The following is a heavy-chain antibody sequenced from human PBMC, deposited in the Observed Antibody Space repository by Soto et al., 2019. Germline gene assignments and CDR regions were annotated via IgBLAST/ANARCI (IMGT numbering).Heavy chain of an antibody. CDR2: IIPIFGTA. CDR3: ARNLLEDYDILTGPDNCYYGMDV. CDR1: GGTFSSYA. D-gene: IGHD3-9*01. J-gene: IGHJ6*02. Sequence: ASVKVSCKASGGTFSSYAISWVRQAPGQGLEWMGGIIPIFGTANYAQKFQGRVTITADESTSTAYMELSSLRSEDTAVYYCARNLLEDYDILTGPDNCYYGMDVWGQGTSVTVSS. V-gene: IGHV1-69*13.